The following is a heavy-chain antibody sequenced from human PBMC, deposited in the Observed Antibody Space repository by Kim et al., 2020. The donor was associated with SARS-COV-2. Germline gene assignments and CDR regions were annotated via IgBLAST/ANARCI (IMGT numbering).Heavy chain of an antibody. CDR3: ARDRVGYSSGWTSDPQDDAFDI. CDR2: IKQDGSEK. J-gene: IGHJ3*02. V-gene: IGHV3-7*03. Sequence: GGSLRLSCAASGFTFSSYWMSWVRQAPGKGLEWVANIKQDGSEKYYVDSVKGRFTISRDNAKNSLYLQMNSLRAEDTAVYYCARDRVGYSSGWTSDPQDDAFDIWGQGTMVTLSS. CDR1: GFTFSSYW. D-gene: IGHD6-19*01.